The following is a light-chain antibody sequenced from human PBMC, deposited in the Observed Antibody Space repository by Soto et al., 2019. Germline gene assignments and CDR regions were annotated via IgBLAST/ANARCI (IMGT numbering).Light chain of an antibody. Sequence: EIVLTQSPGTLSLSLGERATLSCRASQSVSSSYLAWYQQKPGQAPRLLIYGASSRATGIPDRFSGSGSGTDFTLTINRLEPEDFAVYYCQQYGSSRTFGQGTNVEIK. V-gene: IGKV3-20*01. CDR2: GAS. J-gene: IGKJ1*01. CDR3: QQYGSSRT. CDR1: QSVSSSY.